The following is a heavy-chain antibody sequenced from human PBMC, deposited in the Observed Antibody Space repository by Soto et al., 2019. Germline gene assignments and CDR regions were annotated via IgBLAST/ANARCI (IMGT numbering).Heavy chain of an antibody. Sequence: QVQLVMSGGGVVQPGRSLRLSCAASGFTFSVYDMHRVRQAPGKGLEWVAVISFDESNKYYADSVKGRFTISRENSKRTLYLQMDSLRADDTAVYYCAKPRGAAPANRDAFDIWCHGTLVTVSS. D-gene: IGHD6-13*01. CDR2: ISFDESNK. CDR1: GFTFSVYD. V-gene: IGHV3-30*18. CDR3: AKPRGAAPANRDAFDI. J-gene: IGHJ3*02.